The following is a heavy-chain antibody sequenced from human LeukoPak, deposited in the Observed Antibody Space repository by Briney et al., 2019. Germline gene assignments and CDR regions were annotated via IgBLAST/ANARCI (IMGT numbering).Heavy chain of an antibody. V-gene: IGHV3-23*01. D-gene: IGHD6-19*01. CDR2: ISGSGGST. J-gene: IGHJ4*02. CDR3: AKDPAVAGTATYFDY. CDR1: GFTFSSYA. Sequence: PGGSLRLSCAASGFTFSSYAMSWVRQAPGKGLEGVSVISGSGGSTYYADSVKGRFTISRDNSKNTLYLQIDSLRAEDTALYYCAKDPAVAGTATYFDYWGQGTLVTVSS.